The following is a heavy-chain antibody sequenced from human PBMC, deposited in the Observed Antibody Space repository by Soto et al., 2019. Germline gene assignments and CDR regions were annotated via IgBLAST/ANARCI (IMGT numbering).Heavy chain of an antibody. D-gene: IGHD3-10*01. V-gene: IGHV1-46*01. J-gene: IGHJ4*02. CDR1: GYTFTSYY. Sequence: ASVKVSCKASGYTFTSYYMHWVRQAPGQGLEWMGIINPNSGNTRYAQKFQGRVTITRDTSASTDYMELGSLRSEDTAVYYCARPMNYNDYLDYWGQGTLVTVSS. CDR3: ARPMNYNDYLDY. CDR2: INPNSGNT.